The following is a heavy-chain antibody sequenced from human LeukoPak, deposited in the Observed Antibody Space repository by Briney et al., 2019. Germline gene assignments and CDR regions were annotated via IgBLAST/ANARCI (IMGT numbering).Heavy chain of an antibody. CDR3: AKRYNWNYVIDP. D-gene: IGHD1-7*01. Sequence: SVKVSCKASGGTFSSYAISWVRQAPGQGLEWMGGIIPIFGTANYAQKFQGRVTITADESTSTAYMELSSLRSEDTAVYYCAKRYNWNYVIDPWGQGTLVTVSS. CDR2: IIPIFGTA. CDR1: GGTFSSYA. J-gene: IGHJ5*02. V-gene: IGHV1-69*13.